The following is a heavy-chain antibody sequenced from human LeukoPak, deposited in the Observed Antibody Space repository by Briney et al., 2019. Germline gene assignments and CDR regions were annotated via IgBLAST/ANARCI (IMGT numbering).Heavy chain of an antibody. CDR2: IYYSGST. Sequence: SETLSLTCTVSGGSISSYYWSWIRQPPGKGLEWIGYIYYSGSTNYNPSLKSRVTISVDTSKNQFSLKLSSVTAADTAVYYCARQYYYYGMDIWGQGTTVTVSS. CDR3: ARQYYYYGMDI. V-gene: IGHV4-59*08. CDR1: GGSISSYY. J-gene: IGHJ6*02.